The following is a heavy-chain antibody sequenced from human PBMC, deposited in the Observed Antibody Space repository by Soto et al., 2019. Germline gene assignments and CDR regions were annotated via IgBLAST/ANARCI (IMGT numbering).Heavy chain of an antibody. J-gene: IGHJ5*02. D-gene: IGHD2-2*01. Sequence: EAQLVQSGGGLVQPGGSLQLSCAASGFTFGGSPVHWFRQASGKGLEWVGRIRSDSASSAIAYAASVRGRFTLSRDDSKNTAYLLVNSLEVEDTALYYFVLEGCRRTGCYSIDLWGQGTLVTVSS. CDR2: IRSDSASSAI. V-gene: IGHV3-73*01. CDR1: GFTFGGSP. CDR3: VLEGCRRTGCYSIDL.